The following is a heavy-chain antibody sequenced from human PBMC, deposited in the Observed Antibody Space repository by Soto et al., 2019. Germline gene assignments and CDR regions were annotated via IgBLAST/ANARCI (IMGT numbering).Heavy chain of an antibody. V-gene: IGHV4-30-4*01. CDR3: ASIWFGDFDY. J-gene: IGHJ4*01. Sequence: QVQLQESGPGLVKPSQTLSLTCTVSGGSISSADYYWSWIRQPPGKGLEWIGYFHSSGATYKDPSLXSXVXIPXDTSKNQISLKLDSVTAADTAVYYCASIWFGDFDYWGHGTLVTVSS. D-gene: IGHD3-10*01. CDR1: GGSISSADYY. CDR2: FHSSGAT.